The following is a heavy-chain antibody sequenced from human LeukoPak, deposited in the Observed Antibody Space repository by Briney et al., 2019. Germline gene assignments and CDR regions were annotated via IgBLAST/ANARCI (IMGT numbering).Heavy chain of an antibody. J-gene: IGHJ4*02. CDR1: GGTFSSYA. V-gene: IGHV1-69*01. CDR2: IIPIFGTA. Sequence: SVKVSCKAPGGTFSSYAISWVRQAPGQGLERLGGIIPIFGTANYAQKFQGRVTITADESTSTACMELSSLRSEDTAVYYCARDLNSGYENYFDYWGQGTLVTVSS. CDR3: ARDLNSGYENYFDY. D-gene: IGHD5-12*01.